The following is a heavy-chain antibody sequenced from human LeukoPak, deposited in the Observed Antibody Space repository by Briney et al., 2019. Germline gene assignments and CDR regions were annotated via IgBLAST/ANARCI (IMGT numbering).Heavy chain of an antibody. D-gene: IGHD2-15*01. CDR1: GGSISSYY. J-gene: IGHJ6*02. V-gene: IGHV4-4*07. CDR2: IYTSGST. CDR3: ARDSYSSDCSGGSCYSYYYYGMDV. Sequence: SETLSLTCTVSGGSISSYYWGWIRQPAGKGLEWIGRIYTSGSTNYNPSLKSRVTMSVDTSKNQFSLKLSSVTAADTAVYYCARDSYSSDCSGGSCYSYYYYGMDVWGQGTTVTVSS.